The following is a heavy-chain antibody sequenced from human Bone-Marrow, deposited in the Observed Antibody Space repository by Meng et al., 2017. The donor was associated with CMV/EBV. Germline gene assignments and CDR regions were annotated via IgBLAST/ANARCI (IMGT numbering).Heavy chain of an antibody. V-gene: IGHV1-18*04. CDR3: ARGGREYSFDS. CDR2: ISTSNGDT. Sequence: TEKVPRKASGYTFTTYAITWVRQAPGQGLEWMGWISTSNGDTESAQKLRDRITFTTDGSTTSAYMELRSLTSDDTAIFLCARGGREYSFDSWGQGTLVTVSS. J-gene: IGHJ4*02. CDR1: GYTFTTYA. D-gene: IGHD2/OR15-2a*01.